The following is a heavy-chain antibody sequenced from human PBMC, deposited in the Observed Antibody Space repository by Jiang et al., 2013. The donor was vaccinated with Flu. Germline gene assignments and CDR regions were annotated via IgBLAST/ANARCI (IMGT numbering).Heavy chain of an antibody. D-gene: IGHD4-11*01. CDR2: INHSGST. Sequence: LLKPSETLSLTCAVYGGSFSGYYWSWIRQPPGKGLEWIGEINHSGSTNYNPSLKSRVTISVDTSKNQFSLKLSSVTAADTAVYYCAAYRRGRNFDYWGQGTLVTVSS. V-gene: IGHV4-34*01. CDR3: AAYRRGRNFDY. J-gene: IGHJ4*02. CDR1: GGSFSGYY.